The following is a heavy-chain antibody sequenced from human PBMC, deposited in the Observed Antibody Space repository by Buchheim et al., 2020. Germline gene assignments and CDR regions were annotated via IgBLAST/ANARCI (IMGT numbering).Heavy chain of an antibody. CDR2: INAGNGNT. CDR3: ARDSNGWYIRDYYYYMDV. V-gene: IGHV1-3*01. D-gene: IGHD6-19*01. CDR1: GYTFTSYA. Sequence: QVQLVQSGAEVKKPGASVKVSCKASGYTFTSYAMHWVRQAPGQRLEWMGWINAGNGNTKYSQKFQGRVTITRDTSASTAYMELSSLRSEDTAVYYCARDSNGWYIRDYYYYMDVWGKGTT. J-gene: IGHJ6*03.